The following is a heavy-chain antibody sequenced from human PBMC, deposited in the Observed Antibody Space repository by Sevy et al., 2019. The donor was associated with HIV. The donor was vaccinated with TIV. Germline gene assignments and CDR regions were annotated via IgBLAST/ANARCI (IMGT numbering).Heavy chain of an antibody. J-gene: IGHJ6*03. CDR3: ARAGSGYEGGYYYYYYMEV. D-gene: IGHD5-12*01. CDR1: GFTFSSYG. Sequence: GGSLRLSCAASGFTFSSYGMHWVRQAPGKGLEWVAVIWYDGSNKYYADSVKGRFTISRDNSKNTLYLQMNSLRAEDTAVYYCARAGSGYEGGYYYYYYMEVWGKGTTVTVSS. V-gene: IGHV3-33*01. CDR2: IWYDGSNK.